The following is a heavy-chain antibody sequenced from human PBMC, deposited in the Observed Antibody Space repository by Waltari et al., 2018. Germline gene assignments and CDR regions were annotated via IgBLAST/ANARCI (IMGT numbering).Heavy chain of an antibody. CDR3: ARAPKRTSSEVDY. D-gene: IGHD6-19*01. V-gene: IGHV3-7*01. J-gene: IGHJ4*02. CDR1: GFSFHIWF. CDR2: MNQDGSEK. Sequence: DVLLVGSGGDLVQPGWSLRLSCAASGFSFHIWFLTWFPRAPGKGLEWVANMNQDGSEKNYVDSVKCRFTISRDNAKNSLSLQMNSLRVEDTAVYYCARAPKRTSSEVDYWGQGTLVTVSS.